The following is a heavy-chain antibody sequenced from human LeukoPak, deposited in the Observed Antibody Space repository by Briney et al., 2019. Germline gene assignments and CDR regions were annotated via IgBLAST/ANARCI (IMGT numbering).Heavy chain of an antibody. CDR3: ARATYYDSSGYYHPRSAFDI. J-gene: IGHJ3*02. CDR2: INHSGST. D-gene: IGHD3-22*01. V-gene: IGHV4-34*01. CDR1: GGSFSGYY. Sequence: SETLSLTCAVYGGSFSGYYWSWLRQPPGKGLEWIGEINHSGSTNYNPSLKSRVTISVDTSKNQFSLKLSSVTAADTAVYYCARATYYDSSGYYHPRSAFDIWGQGTMVTVSS.